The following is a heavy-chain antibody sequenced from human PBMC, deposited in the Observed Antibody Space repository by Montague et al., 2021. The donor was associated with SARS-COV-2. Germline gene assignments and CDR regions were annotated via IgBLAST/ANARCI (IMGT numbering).Heavy chain of an antibody. V-gene: IGHV4-34*01. CDR2: INHSGST. Sequence: SETLSLTCTVYGGSFSGYYWSWIRQPPGTGLEWIGEINHSGSTNYNPSLKSRVTISVATSKNQFALTLSPVTAADTAVYYCARGRRILLWFGELLSGGGYYGMDVWGQGTTVTVSS. D-gene: IGHD3-10*01. CDR1: GGSFSGYY. J-gene: IGHJ6*02. CDR3: ARGRRILLWFGELLSGGGYYGMDV.